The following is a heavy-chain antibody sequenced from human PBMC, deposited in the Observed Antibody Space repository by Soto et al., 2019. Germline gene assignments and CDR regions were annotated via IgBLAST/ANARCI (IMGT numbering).Heavy chain of an antibody. CDR1: EGTFNSHV. V-gene: IGHV1-69*01. CDR2: ILPLFGTT. CDR3: ARGGTLYESSQKYYQYGLDV. J-gene: IGHJ6*02. D-gene: IGHD2-15*01. Sequence: QVQLVQSRSEVKKPGSSVRVSCRASEGTFNSHVVSWVRQAPGQGLQWMGGILPLFGTTNYAHQLEGRVTITADSSKATSFLELSGLTPGDTAVYYCARGGTLYESSQKYYQYGLDVWGQGTTVIVSS.